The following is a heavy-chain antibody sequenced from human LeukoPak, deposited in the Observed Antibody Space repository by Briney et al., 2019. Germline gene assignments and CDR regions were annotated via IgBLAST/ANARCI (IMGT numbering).Heavy chain of an antibody. D-gene: IGHD3-10*01. CDR1: GFTISSHG. CDR3: ARDLIGGLSYDR. J-gene: IGHJ5*02. Sequence: GGSLRLSCVVSGFTISSHGMHWVRQAPGQGLERVAWVAVIANGGSEADYADSVKGRFTIARNNTKNTVDLRMTSLKTEDTAVYYCARDLIGGLSYDRWGQGTLVAAS. CDR2: IANGGSEA. V-gene: IGHV3-30*03.